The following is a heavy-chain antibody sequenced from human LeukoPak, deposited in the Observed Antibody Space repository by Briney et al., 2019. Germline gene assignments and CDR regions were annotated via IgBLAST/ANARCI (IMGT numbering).Heavy chain of an antibody. V-gene: IGHV4-61*02. CDR1: GGSISSGSYY. J-gene: IGHJ4*02. CDR3: ARDSYYYDSSGYSRFDY. Sequence: SETLSLTCTVSGGSISSGSYYWSWIRQPAGKGLEWIGRIYTSGSTNYNPSLKSRVTMSVDTSKNQFSLKLSSVTAADTAVYYCARDSYYYDSSGYSRFDYWGQGTLVTVSS. CDR2: IYTSGST. D-gene: IGHD3-22*01.